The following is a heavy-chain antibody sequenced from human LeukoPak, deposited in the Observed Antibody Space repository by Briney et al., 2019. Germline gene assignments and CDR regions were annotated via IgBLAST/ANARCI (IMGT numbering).Heavy chain of an antibody. V-gene: IGHV3-7*01. CDR1: GFTFSTHW. D-gene: IGHD5-18*01. J-gene: IGHJ4*02. CDR2: LQEEGIEK. CDR3: ARESGYSYGTGY. Sequence: PGGSLRLSCPAFGFTFSTHWMRWVRQAPGGGLEWVVSLQEEGIEKSYVDSVKHRFHIYRDNAKNSVYLQMNSLRAEDTAVYYCARESGYSYGTGYWGQGTLVTVSS.